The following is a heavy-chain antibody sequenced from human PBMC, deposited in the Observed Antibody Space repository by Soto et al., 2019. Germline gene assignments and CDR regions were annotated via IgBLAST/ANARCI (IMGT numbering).Heavy chain of an antibody. CDR2: ISSSSSYI. J-gene: IGHJ5*02. Sequence: EVQLVESGGGLVKPGGSLRLSCAASGFTFSSYSMNWVRQARGKGLEWVSSISSSSSYIYYADSVKGRFTISRDNAKNSLYLQMNSLRAEDTAVYYCARSMVRELNWFDPWGQGTLVTVSS. CDR1: GFTFSSYS. CDR3: ARSMVRELNWFDP. D-gene: IGHD3-10*01. V-gene: IGHV3-21*01.